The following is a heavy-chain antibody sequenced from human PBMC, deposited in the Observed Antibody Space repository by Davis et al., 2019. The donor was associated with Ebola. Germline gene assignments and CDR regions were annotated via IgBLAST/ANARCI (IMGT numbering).Heavy chain of an antibody. CDR2: FNHSGST. D-gene: IGHD2-2*02. V-gene: IGHV4-34*01. CDR3: ARGEWGYCSSTSCYRDYYYGMDV. CDR1: GGSFSGYY. J-gene: IGHJ6*02. Sequence: MPGGSLRLSCAVYGGSFSGYYWSWIRQPPGKGLEWIGEFNHSGSTNYNPSLKSRVTISVDTSKNQFSLKLSSVTAADTAVYYCARGEWGYCSSTSCYRDYYYGMDVWGQGTTVTVSS.